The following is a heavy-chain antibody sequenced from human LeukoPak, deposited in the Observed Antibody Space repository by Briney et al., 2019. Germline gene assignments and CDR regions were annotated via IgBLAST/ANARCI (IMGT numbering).Heavy chain of an antibody. CDR3: ARVWSGQQLVLGDY. CDR2: ISSSSSTI. Sequence: GGSLRLSCAAYGFTFNTYNMNWLGQAPGKGLEWVSYISSSSSTIYNADSVKGRFTSSRDNARNSLYLQMDSLRDEDTAVYYGARVWSGQQLVLGDYWGQGTLVTVSS. D-gene: IGHD6-13*01. J-gene: IGHJ4*02. V-gene: IGHV3-48*02. CDR1: GFTFNTYN.